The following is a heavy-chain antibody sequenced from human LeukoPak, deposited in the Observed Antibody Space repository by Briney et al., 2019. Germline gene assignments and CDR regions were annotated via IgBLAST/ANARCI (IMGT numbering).Heavy chain of an antibody. CDR1: GGSISSYY. Sequence: PSETLSLTCTVSGGSISSYYWSWIRQPPGKGLEWIGYIYYSGSTNYNPSLKSRVTISVDTSKNQFSLKLSSVTAADTAVYYCARGGYSYGIKTEIFDYWGQGTLVTVSS. V-gene: IGHV4-59*01. D-gene: IGHD5-18*01. CDR2: IYYSGST. CDR3: ARGGYSYGIKTEIFDY. J-gene: IGHJ4*02.